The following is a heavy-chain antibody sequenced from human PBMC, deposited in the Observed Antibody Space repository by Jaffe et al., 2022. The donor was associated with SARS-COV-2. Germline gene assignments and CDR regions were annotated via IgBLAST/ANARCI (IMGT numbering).Heavy chain of an antibody. D-gene: IGHD1-26*01. CDR3: ARDGLGATRAPFDY. CDR1: GFSFNLYS. Sequence: EVQLVESGGGLVKPGGSLRLSCAASGFSFNLYSMNWVRQAPGKGLEWVSSISSSSSYIDYAVSVEGRFTISRDNAKNSLFLQMNSLRAEDTAVYYCARDGLGATRAPFDYWGQGILVTVSS. V-gene: IGHV3-21*06. J-gene: IGHJ4*02. CDR2: ISSSSSYI.